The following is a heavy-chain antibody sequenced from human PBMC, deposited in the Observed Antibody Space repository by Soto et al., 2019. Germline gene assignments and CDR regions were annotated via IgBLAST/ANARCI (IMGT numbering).Heavy chain of an antibody. V-gene: IGHV1-46*01. CDR1: GYTFTSYY. J-gene: IGHJ3*02. D-gene: IGHD3-9*01. CDR3: ARDLVLRLRYFDWLSPDAFDI. CDR2: INPSGGST. Sequence: GASVKVSCKASGYTFTSYYMHWVRQAPGQGPEWMGIINPSGGSTSYAQKFQGRVTMTRDTSTSTVYMELSSLRSEDTAVYYCARDLVLRLRYFDWLSPDAFDIWGQGTMVTVSS.